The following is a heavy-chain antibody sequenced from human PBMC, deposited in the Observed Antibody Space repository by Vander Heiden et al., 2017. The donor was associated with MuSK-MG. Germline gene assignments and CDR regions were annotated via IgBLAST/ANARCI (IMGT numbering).Heavy chain of an antibody. D-gene: IGHD3-9*01. J-gene: IGHJ4*02. Sequence: EVQLLESGGGLVQPGGSLRLSCAASGFTFSSYAMSWVRQAPGKGLEWVSAISGSGGSTYYADSVKGRFTISRDNSKNTLYLQMNSLRAEETAVYYCAKVSYYDILTGYTFDYWGQGTLVTVSS. V-gene: IGHV3-23*01. CDR3: AKVSYYDILTGYTFDY. CDR1: GFTFSSYA. CDR2: ISGSGGST.